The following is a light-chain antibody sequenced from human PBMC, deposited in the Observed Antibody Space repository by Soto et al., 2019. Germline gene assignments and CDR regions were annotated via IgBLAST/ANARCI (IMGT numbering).Light chain of an antibody. J-gene: IGKJ1*01. Sequence: DIQMTQSPSTLSASVGDRVTITCRASQSISSWLAWYQQKPGKAPKVLIYDASSLESGVPSRFSGSGSVTEFTLTISSLQPDDSATYYCLQYNNNPWTFGQGTKVDI. CDR2: DAS. V-gene: IGKV1-5*01. CDR1: QSISSW. CDR3: LQYNNNPWT.